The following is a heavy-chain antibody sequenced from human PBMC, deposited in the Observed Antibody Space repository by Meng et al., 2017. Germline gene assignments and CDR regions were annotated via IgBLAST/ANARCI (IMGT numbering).Heavy chain of an antibody. CDR1: GGTFSSYA. CDR3: AREIAAAYCGGDCYL. D-gene: IGHD2-21*02. J-gene: IGHJ5*02. Sequence: QVQGVQCGAEVKEHVFWVKGSWKASGGTFSSYAIRWVRHAPGQGLEWRGGIIPIFGTANYAQTFQGRVTITADESTSTAYMELSSLRSEDTAVYYCAREIAAAYCGGDCYLWGQGTLVTVSS. CDR2: IIPIFGTA. V-gene: IGHV1-69*01.